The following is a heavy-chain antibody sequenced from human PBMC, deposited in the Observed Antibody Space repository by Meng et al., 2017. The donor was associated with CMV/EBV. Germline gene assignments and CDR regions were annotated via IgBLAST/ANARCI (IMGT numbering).Heavy chain of an antibody. V-gene: IGHV3-7*01. CDR1: GFTFSSYW. J-gene: IGHJ6*02. CDR3: ARFNYDFWSGYPAVLYGMDV. Sequence: GESLKISCAVSGFTFSSYWMSWVRQAPGKGLEWVANIKQDGSEKYYVDSVKGRFTISRDNAKNSLYLQMNSLRAEDTAVYYCARFNYDFWSGYPAVLYGMDVWGQGTTVTVSS. CDR2: IKQDGSEK. D-gene: IGHD3-3*01.